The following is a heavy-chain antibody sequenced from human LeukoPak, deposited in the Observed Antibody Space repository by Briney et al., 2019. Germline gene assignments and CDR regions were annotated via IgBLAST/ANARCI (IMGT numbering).Heavy chain of an antibody. Sequence: GGSLRLSCAASGFTFSSYSMNWVRQAPGKGLEWVSSISGSGGGTDYAASVKGRFTMSRDNARKTLYLHMSRLRAEDTAVYYCARGDYGSGSYYNAGNDAFEFWGQGTMVTVSS. J-gene: IGHJ3*01. D-gene: IGHD3-10*01. CDR1: GFTFSSYS. CDR3: ARGDYGSGSYYNAGNDAFEF. CDR2: ISGSGGGT. V-gene: IGHV3-23*01.